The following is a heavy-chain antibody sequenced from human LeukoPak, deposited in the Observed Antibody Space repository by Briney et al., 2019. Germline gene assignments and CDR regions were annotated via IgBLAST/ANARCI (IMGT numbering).Heavy chain of an antibody. CDR3: ARAGLRSFDY. CDR2: INHSGST. CDR1: GGSFSGYY. J-gene: IGHJ4*02. V-gene: IGHV4-34*01. D-gene: IGHD4-17*01. Sequence: SETLSLTXAVYGGSFSGYYWSWIRQPPGKGLEWIGEINHSGSTNYNPSLKSRVTISVDTSKNQFSLKLSSVTAADTAVYYCARAGLRSFDYWGQGTLVTVSS.